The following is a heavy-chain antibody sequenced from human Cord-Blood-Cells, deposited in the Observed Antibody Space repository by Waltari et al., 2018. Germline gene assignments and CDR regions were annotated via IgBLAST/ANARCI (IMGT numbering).Heavy chain of an antibody. CDR2: IKSKTDGGTT. D-gene: IGHD1-26*01. J-gene: IGHJ4*02. CDR1: GFTFSNAW. Sequence: EVQLVESGGGLVKPGGSLRLSCAASGFTFSNAWMSWVRPAPGKGLEWVGRIKSKTDGGTTDYAAPVKGRFTISRDDSKNTLYLQMNSLKTEDTAVYYCTTGDSGSYYYFDYWGQGTLVTVSS. CDR3: TTGDSGSYYYFDY. V-gene: IGHV3-15*01.